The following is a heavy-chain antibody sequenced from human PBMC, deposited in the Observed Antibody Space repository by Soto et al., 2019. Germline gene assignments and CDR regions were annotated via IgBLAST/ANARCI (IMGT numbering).Heavy chain of an antibody. CDR1: GFTFSNAW. CDR3: TTDAVVVAATPLKVDY. J-gene: IGHJ4*02. CDR2: IKSKTDGGTT. D-gene: IGHD2-15*01. V-gene: IGHV3-15*01. Sequence: EVQLVESGGGLVKPGGSLRLSCAASGFTFSNAWMSWVRQAPGKGLEWVGRIKSKTDGGTTDYAAPVKGRFTISRDDSNYTLYLQMNSLKTEDTAVYYCTTDAVVVAATPLKVDYWGQGTLVTVSS.